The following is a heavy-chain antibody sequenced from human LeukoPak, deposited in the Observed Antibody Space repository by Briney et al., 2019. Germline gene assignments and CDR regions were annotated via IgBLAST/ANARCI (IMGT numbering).Heavy chain of an antibody. V-gene: IGHV3-7*01. D-gene: IGHD3-10*01. J-gene: IGHJ4*02. CDR2: IRQDGSEK. Sequence: PGGSLRLSCAASGFTFSSYWMSWVRQAPGKGLEWVANIRQDGSEKYYVDSVKGRFTISSDNAKYSLYLQMNSLRAEDTAAYYCAEWFGDGFDYWGQGTLVTVSS. CDR3: AEWFGDGFDY. CDR1: GFTFSSYW.